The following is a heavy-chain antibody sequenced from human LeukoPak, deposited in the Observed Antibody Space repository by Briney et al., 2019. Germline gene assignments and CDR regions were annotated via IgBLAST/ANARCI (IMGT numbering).Heavy chain of an antibody. Sequence: GESLKTSCKGSGYSFTSYWIGWVRQMPGKGLEWMGIIYPGDSDTRYSPSFQGQATISADKSISTAYLQWSSLKASDTAMYYCARHGDGYDNWFDPWGQGTLVTVSS. CDR3: ARHGDGYDNWFDP. CDR1: GYSFTSYW. V-gene: IGHV5-51*01. D-gene: IGHD5-18*01. J-gene: IGHJ5*02. CDR2: IYPGDSDT.